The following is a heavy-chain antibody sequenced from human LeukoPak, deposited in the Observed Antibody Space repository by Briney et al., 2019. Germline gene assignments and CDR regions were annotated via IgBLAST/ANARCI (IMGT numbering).Heavy chain of an antibody. J-gene: IGHJ5*02. CDR1: GGTFSSYS. D-gene: IGHD6-19*01. CDR2: IIPMFGTT. Sequence: SVKVSCKASGGTFSSYSISWVRQAPGQGLEWMGVIIPMFGTTTYAQRFQGRVTITADKSTSTAYMELSSLRSEDTAVYYCAKDQQWLNWFDPWGQGTLVTVSS. CDR3: AKDQQWLNWFDP. V-gene: IGHV1-69*06.